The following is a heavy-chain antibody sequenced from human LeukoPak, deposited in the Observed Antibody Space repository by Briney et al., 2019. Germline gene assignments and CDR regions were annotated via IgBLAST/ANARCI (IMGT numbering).Heavy chain of an antibody. J-gene: IGHJ3*02. CDR3: ARGEGGIVGARGAAFDI. CDR1: GGSISSYY. V-gene: IGHV4-59*01. CDR2: IYYSGST. Sequence: SETLSLTCAVSGGSISSYYWSWIRQPPGKGLEWIGYIYYSGSTNYNPSLKSRVTISVDTSKNQFSLKLSSVTAADTAVYYCARGEGGIVGARGAAFDIWGQGTMVTVSS. D-gene: IGHD1-26*01.